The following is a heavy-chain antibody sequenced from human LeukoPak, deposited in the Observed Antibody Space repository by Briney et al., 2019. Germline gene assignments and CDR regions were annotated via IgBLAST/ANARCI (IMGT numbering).Heavy chain of an antibody. CDR2: INHSGGT. D-gene: IGHD6-13*01. CDR3: ARGQSIAAAGLDY. Sequence: SETLSLTCAVYGGSFSGYYWSWIRQPPGKGLEWIGEINHSGGTNYNPSLKSRVTISVDTSKNQFSLKLSSVTAADTAVYYCARGQSIAAAGLDYWGQGALVTVSS. J-gene: IGHJ4*02. CDR1: GGSFSGYY. V-gene: IGHV4-34*09.